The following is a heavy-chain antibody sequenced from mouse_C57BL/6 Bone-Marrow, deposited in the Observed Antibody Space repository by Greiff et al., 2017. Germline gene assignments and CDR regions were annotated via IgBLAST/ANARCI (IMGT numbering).Heavy chain of an antibody. D-gene: IGHD2-5*01. V-gene: IGHV1-76*01. CDR2: IYPGSGNT. J-gene: IGHJ2*01. CDR1: GYTFTDYY. CDR3: ARIGAYSNYFDY. Sequence: VQLQQSGAELVRPGASVKLSCKASGYTFTDYYINWVKQRPGQGLEWIARIYPGSGNTYYNEKFKGKATLTAEKSSSTAYMQLSSLTSEDSAVYFCARIGAYSNYFDYWGQGTTLTVSS.